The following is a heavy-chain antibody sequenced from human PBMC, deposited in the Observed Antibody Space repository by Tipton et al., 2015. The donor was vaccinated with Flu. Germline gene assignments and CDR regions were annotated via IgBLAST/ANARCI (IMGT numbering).Heavy chain of an antibody. Sequence: TLSLTCTVSGDSISSGGYYWTWIRQYPGKGLEWIGSIYHSGSTYYNPSLKSRVTISVDTSKNQFSLKLGSVTAGDTAVYYCARRDCAGGICYSRVYDAFDIWGQGTLVTVSS. CDR3: ARRDCAGGICYSRVYDAFDI. CDR1: GDSISSGGYY. V-gene: IGHV4-31*03. D-gene: IGHD2-8*02. J-gene: IGHJ3*02. CDR2: IYHSGST.